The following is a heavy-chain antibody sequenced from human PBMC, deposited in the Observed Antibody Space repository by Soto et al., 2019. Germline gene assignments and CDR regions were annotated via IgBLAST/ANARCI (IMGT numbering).Heavy chain of an antibody. Sequence: EEQLLLSGGGLIQPGGSLRLSCAASGFTFIDYSMAWVRQTPERGLEWVSGMSIGYEKTFYADSVKGRFTVSRDRSKNTVALQMNSRRAGDTAMNSGARWKGYGDVWGQGTRVTVSS. CDR2: MSIGYEKT. V-gene: IGHV3-23*01. J-gene: IGHJ4*02. CDR3: ARWKGYGDV. D-gene: IGHD4-17*01. CDR1: GFTFIDYS.